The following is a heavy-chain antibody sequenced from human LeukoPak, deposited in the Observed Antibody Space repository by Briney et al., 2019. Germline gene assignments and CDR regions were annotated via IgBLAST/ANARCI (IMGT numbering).Heavy chain of an antibody. J-gene: IGHJ4*02. V-gene: IGHV1-69*04. D-gene: IGHD6-25*01. CDR3: ARDLYSSDDY. CDR1: GGTFSSYA. Sequence: ASVKVSCKASGGTFSSYAISWVRQAPGQGLEWMGRIIPILGIANYAQKFQGRVTITADKSTSTAYMELSSLRSDDTAVYYCARDLYSSDDYWGQGTLVTVSS. CDR2: IIPILGIA.